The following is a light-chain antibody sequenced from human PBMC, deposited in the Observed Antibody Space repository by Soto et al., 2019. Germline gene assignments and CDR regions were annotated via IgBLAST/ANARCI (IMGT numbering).Light chain of an antibody. CDR2: AAS. Sequence: DIQMTQSPSSLSASVGDRVTVTCRASQTIDTYLSWYQQKPGKAPKLLIYAASTLQSGVPSRFSGSGSGTDFTLTISSLQPEDSATYYCQQSYSTPFTFGPGTKVDVK. CDR1: QTIDTY. V-gene: IGKV1-39*01. J-gene: IGKJ3*01. CDR3: QQSYSTPFT.